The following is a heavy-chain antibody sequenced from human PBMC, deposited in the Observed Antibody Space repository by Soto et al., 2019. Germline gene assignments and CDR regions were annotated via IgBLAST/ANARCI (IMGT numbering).Heavy chain of an antibody. CDR2: IYHSGST. J-gene: IGHJ2*01. V-gene: IGHV4-30-2*01. Sequence: QLQLQESGSGLVKPSQTLSLTCAVSGGSISSGGYSWSWIRQPPGKGLEWIGYIYHSGSTYYNPSLKSRVTISVDRSKNHFSLKLSSVTAADTAVYYCSTVTSYWYFDLWGRGTLVTVSS. D-gene: IGHD4-17*01. CDR1: GGSISSGGYS. CDR3: STVTSYWYFDL.